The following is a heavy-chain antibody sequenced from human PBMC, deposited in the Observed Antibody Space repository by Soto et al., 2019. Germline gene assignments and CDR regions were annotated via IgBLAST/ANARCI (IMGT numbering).Heavy chain of an antibody. CDR1: GFTFSSYG. CDR3: AMWGLNWNDGKCFDY. CDR2: ISYDGSNR. Sequence: QVQLVESGGGVVQPGRSLRLSCAASGFTFSSYGMHWVRQAPGKGLEWVAVISYDGSNRYYADSVKGRFTIARDNSKSTLFLQMNSLRAEDTAVYYCAMWGLNWNDGKCFDYWGQGTLVTVCS. V-gene: IGHV3-30*03. J-gene: IGHJ4*02. D-gene: IGHD1-1*01.